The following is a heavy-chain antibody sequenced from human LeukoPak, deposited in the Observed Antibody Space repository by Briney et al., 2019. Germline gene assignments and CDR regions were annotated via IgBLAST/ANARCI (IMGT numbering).Heavy chain of an antibody. D-gene: IGHD7-27*01. CDR3: ATPLANWGTDWYFDL. J-gene: IGHJ2*01. V-gene: IGHV1-24*01. CDR1: GGTFSSYA. CDR2: FDPEDGET. Sequence: ASVKVSCKASGGTFSSYAISWVRQAPGKGLEWMGGFDPEDGETIYAQKFQGRVTMTEDTSTDTAYMELSSLRSEDTAVYYCATPLANWGTDWYFDLWGRGTLVTVSS.